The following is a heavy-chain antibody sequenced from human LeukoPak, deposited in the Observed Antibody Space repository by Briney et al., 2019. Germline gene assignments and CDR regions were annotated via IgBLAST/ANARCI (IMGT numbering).Heavy chain of an antibody. V-gene: IGHV1-2*06. J-gene: IGHJ4*02. Sequence: ASVKVSCKVSGYTLTELSMHWVRQAPGQGLEWMGRINPNSGGTNYAQKFQGRVTMTRDTSISTAYMELSRLRSDDTAVYYCARVSGAVAALPYDYWGQGTLVTVSS. CDR1: GYTLTELS. D-gene: IGHD6-19*01. CDR2: INPNSGGT. CDR3: ARVSGAVAALPYDY.